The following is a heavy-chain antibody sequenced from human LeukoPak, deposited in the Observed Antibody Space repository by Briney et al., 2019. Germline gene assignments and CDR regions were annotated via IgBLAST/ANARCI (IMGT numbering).Heavy chain of an antibody. CDR2: INHSGST. D-gene: IGHD3-10*01. CDR1: DGSISGYY. J-gene: IGHJ5*02. V-gene: IGHV4-34*01. Sequence: PSETLSLTCAVYDGSISGYYWSWIRQPPGKGLEWIGEINHSGSTNYNPSLKSRVTISVDTSKNQFSLKLSSVTAADTAVYYCARARGNMVRGNWFDPWGQGTLVTVSS. CDR3: ARARGNMVRGNWFDP.